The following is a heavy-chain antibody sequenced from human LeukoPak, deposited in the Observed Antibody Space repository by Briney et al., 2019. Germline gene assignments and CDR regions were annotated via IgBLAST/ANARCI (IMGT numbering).Heavy chain of an antibody. V-gene: IGHV3-53*01. D-gene: IGHD2-8*02. CDR2: IYGDGTT. CDR3: ARGGVRHY. Sequence: GGSLRLSCAASGFTVSSAYMSWVRQAPGKGPAWASVIYGDGTTYYADSVKGRFTISRDNSENTVFLQMHSLRAEDTAMYYCARGGVRHYWGQGTLVTVSS. CDR1: GFTVSSAY. J-gene: IGHJ4*02.